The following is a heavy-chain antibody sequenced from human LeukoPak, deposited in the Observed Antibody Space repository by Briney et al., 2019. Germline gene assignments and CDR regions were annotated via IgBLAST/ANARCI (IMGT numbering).Heavy chain of an antibody. CDR1: GGSISSGSYY. CDR3: ARDSTVVTRSPFDY. V-gene: IGHV4-61*02. CDR2: IYTSGST. D-gene: IGHD4-23*01. Sequence: SETLSLTCTVSGGSISSGSYYWSWIRQPAGKGLEWIGRIYTSGSTNYNPSLKSRVTISVDTSKNQFSLKLSSVTAADTAVYYCARDSTVVTRSPFDYWGQGTLVTVSS. J-gene: IGHJ4*02.